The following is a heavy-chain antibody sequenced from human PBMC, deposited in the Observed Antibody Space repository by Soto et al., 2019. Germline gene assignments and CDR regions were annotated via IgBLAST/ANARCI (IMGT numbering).Heavy chain of an antibody. J-gene: IGHJ4*02. CDR1: GFPFSRCA. Sequence: EVQLLESGGGLVQPGGSLRLSCAASGFPFSRCAMNWVRQAPGRGLEWVSTISHSDHSTYYADSVKGRFTVSRDNSENTLYVQMNSLRAEDTAIYYWAKRGGDSGWGDFDSWGQGTLVTVSS. V-gene: IGHV3-23*01. D-gene: IGHD6-19*01. CDR2: ISHSDHST. CDR3: AKRGGDSGWGDFDS.